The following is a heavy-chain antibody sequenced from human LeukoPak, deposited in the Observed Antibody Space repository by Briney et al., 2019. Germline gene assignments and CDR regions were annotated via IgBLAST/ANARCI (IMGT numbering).Heavy chain of an antibody. Sequence: PGGSLRLSCAASGFTFSNYDMHWVRQLTGKYLEWVSAIGTTGDTYYPGSVKGRFTISRENAKNSLYLQMNSLRAGDTAVYYCARAVAAARGVNYFDYWGQGTLVTVSS. CDR1: GFTFSNYD. CDR2: IGTTGDT. CDR3: ARAVAAARGVNYFDY. J-gene: IGHJ4*02. D-gene: IGHD3-10*01. V-gene: IGHV3-13*01.